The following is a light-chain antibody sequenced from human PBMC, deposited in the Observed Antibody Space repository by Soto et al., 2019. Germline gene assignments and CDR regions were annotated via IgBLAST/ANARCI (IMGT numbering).Light chain of an antibody. V-gene: IGKV1-5*03. CDR3: QQYYGGWT. CDR2: KAS. Sequence: DIQMTQSPSTLSASVGDRVTITCRASQSISSWLAWYQQKPGKAPKLLIYKASTLVCGVPSRFSGSGSGTEFTLTVSSLQPDDFATYHCQQYYGGWTFGQGTKVEIK. J-gene: IGKJ1*01. CDR1: QSISSW.